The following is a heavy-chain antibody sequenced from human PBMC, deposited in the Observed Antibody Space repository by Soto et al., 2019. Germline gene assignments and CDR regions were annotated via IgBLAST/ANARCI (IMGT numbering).Heavy chain of an antibody. Sequence: EVQLVQSGAEVKKPGESLKISCKGSGYSFTSYWIGWVRQMPGKGLEWMGIIYPGDSDTRYSPSFQGQVTISADKSISTAYRQWSSRKASDTAMYYCAGGGVRGVITRTRDYYGMDVWGQGTTVTVS. CDR3: AGGGVRGVITRTRDYYGMDV. CDR1: GYSFTSYW. J-gene: IGHJ6*02. V-gene: IGHV5-51*01. CDR2: IYPGDSDT. D-gene: IGHD3-10*01.